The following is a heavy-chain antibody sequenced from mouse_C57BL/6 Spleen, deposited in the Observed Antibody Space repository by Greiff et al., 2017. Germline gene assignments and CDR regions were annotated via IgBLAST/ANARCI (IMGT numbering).Heavy chain of an antibody. J-gene: IGHJ3*01. Sequence: VQLQQPGAELVKPGASVTLSCKASGYTFTSYWMHWVKQRPGRGLEWIGRIDPEDGETKYAPKFQGKATITADTSSNTAYLQLSSLTSEDTVVYYCAPDYYGSSYPFAYWGQGTLVTVSA. CDR1: GYTFTSYW. V-gene: IGHV14-2*01. CDR2: IDPEDGET. D-gene: IGHD1-1*01. CDR3: APDYYGSSYPFAY.